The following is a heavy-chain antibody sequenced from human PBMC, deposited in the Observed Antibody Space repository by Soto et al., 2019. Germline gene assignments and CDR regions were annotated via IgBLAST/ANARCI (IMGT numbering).Heavy chain of an antibody. D-gene: IGHD2-2*01. CDR1: GFSLKNYA. Sequence: EVQLLESGGNLVQPVGSLRISFAASGFSLKNYAMTWFRHAPGKGLEWVSGITGSGDKTYYADSVKGRFIISRDNSENTLYLQMNSLRAEDTALYYCARDCSSSSCSVWRYWGQGTQVTVSS. CDR2: ITGSGDKT. CDR3: ARDCSSSSCSVWRY. J-gene: IGHJ4*02. V-gene: IGHV3-23*01.